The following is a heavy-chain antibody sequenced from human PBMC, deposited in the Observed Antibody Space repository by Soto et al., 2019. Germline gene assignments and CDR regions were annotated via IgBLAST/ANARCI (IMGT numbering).Heavy chain of an antibody. V-gene: IGHV3-23*01. J-gene: IGHJ5*02. D-gene: IGHD1-20*01. CDR1: GFIFGDYA. CDR2: GGGGGTDT. Sequence: QFFESGGDLVQPGGSLRVHCVASGFIFGDYAMSWVLQAPGKGLEWVASGGGGGTDTYYAASVKGRFTISRDNSKSTLYLQMNNLRAEDTAVYYCAKDAVPYNGKWDWFDTWGQGTLVIVSS. CDR3: AKDAVPYNGKWDWFDT.